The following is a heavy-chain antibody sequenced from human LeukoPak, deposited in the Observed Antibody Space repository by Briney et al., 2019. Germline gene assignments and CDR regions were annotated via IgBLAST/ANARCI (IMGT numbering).Heavy chain of an antibody. J-gene: IGHJ4*02. D-gene: IGHD6-19*01. V-gene: IGHV4-38-2*01. Sequence: SETLSLTCAVSGYYISSGYYWGWIGHPPGKGLEGMGNIYHRESTYYNPSLKSRVTISVDTSKNQFSLKLSSVTAADTAVYYCARSGYSSGWLFDYWGQGTLVTVSS. CDR1: GYYISSGYY. CDR3: ARSGYSSGWLFDY. CDR2: IYHREST.